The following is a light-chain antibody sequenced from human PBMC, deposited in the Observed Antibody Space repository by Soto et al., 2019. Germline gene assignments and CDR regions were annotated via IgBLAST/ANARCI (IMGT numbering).Light chain of an antibody. J-gene: IGLJ1*01. CDR3: CSYAGSSTV. V-gene: IGLV2-23*03. Sequence: QSVLTQPAYVSGSPGQSITIFCTGTSSDVGSYNLVSWYQQHPGKAPKLMIYEGSKRPSGVSNRFSGSKSGNTASLTISGLQAEDEADYYCCSYAGSSTVFGTGTKVTVL. CDR2: EGS. CDR1: SSDVGSYNL.